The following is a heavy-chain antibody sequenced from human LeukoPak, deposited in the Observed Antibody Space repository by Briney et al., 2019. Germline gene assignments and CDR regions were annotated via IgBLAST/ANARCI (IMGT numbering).Heavy chain of an antibody. V-gene: IGHV4-39*01. D-gene: IGHD6-19*01. J-gene: IGHJ4*02. CDR3: ARHRIAVAPGDY. Sequence: SQTLCLTCTVSGGSISSSSHYWDWIRQPPGKGQEWIGSIYYTGSTYYNPSLKSRVTISVDTSKNQFSLKLSSVTAADTAVYYCARHRIAVAPGDYWGQGTLVTVSS. CDR1: GGSISSSSHY. CDR2: IYYTGST.